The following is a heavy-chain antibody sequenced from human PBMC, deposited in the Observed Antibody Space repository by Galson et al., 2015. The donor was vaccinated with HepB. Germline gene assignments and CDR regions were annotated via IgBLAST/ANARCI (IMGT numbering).Heavy chain of an antibody. CDR2: IDPSDSYT. J-gene: IGHJ2*01. CDR3: ARHDADYGDYWYFDL. V-gene: IGHV5-10-1*01. D-gene: IGHD4-17*01. Sequence: QSGAEVKKPEESLRISCKGSGYSFTSYWISWVRQMPGKGLEWMGRIDPSDSYTNYSPSFQGHVTISADKSISTAYLQWSSLKASDTAMYYCARHDADYGDYWYFDLWGRGTLVTVSS. CDR1: GYSFTSYW.